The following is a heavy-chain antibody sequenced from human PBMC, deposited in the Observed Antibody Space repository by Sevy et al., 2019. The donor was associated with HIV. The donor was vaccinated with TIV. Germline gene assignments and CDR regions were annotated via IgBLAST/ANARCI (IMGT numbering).Heavy chain of an antibody. D-gene: IGHD6-19*01. J-gene: IGHJ6*02. V-gene: IGHV3-30-3*01. Sequence: GGSLRLSCAASGFTSSSYAMHWVRQAPGKGLEWVAVISYDGSNKYYADSVKARFTISRDNSKNTLYLQMNSLRAEDTAVYYCARALAVAGNYGMDVWGQGTTVTVSS. CDR3: ARALAVAGNYGMDV. CDR1: GFTSSSYA. CDR2: ISYDGSNK.